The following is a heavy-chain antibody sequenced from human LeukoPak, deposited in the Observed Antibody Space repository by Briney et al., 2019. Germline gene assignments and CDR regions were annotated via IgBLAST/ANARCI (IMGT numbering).Heavy chain of an antibody. CDR1: GGSISSSSYY. CDR2: IYYSGST. V-gene: IGHV4-39*01. Sequence: SETLSLTCTVSGGSISSSSYYWGWIRQPPGKGLEWIGSIYYSGSTYYNPSLKSRVTISVDTSKNQFSLKLSSVTAADTAVYYCARKEGIAAAGHFDYWGQGTLVTVSP. D-gene: IGHD6-13*01. J-gene: IGHJ4*02. CDR3: ARKEGIAAAGHFDY.